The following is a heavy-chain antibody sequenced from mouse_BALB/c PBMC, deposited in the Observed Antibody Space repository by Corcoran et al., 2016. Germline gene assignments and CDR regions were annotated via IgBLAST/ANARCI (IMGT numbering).Heavy chain of an antibody. V-gene: IGHV1-18*01. J-gene: IGHJ4*01. CDR3: ARYYVSYDAMDY. Sequence: EVQLQQSGPELVKPGASMKISCKASGYSFTGYTMNWVKQSHGRYLEWIGLINPYNGGTSYNQKFKGKATLTVDKSSSTAYMERLSLTSEDSAVYYCARYYVSYDAMDYWGQGTSVTVSS. CDR1: GYSFTGYT. D-gene: IGHD1-1*01. CDR2: INPYNGGT.